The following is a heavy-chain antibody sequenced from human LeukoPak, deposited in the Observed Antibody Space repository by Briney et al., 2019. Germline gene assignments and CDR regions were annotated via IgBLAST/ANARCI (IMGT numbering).Heavy chain of an antibody. J-gene: IGHJ4*02. D-gene: IGHD4-11*01. Sequence: GGSLRLSCTTSVFPFSRYSMNWVRQAPGKGLEWVSYITSSGDTIYYADSVKGRFTISRDNAKNSVYLQMNSLRAEDTAVYYCARERWDYSIDYWGQGTLVTVSS. V-gene: IGHV3-48*01. CDR1: VFPFSRYS. CDR3: ARERWDYSIDY. CDR2: ITSSGDTI.